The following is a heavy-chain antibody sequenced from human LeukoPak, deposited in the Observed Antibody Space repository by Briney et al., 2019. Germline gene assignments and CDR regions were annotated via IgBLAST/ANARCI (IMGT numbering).Heavy chain of an antibody. J-gene: IGHJ4*02. Sequence: GGSLRLSCAASGFTFSSYAMSWVRQAPGKGLEWVSAISGSGGSTYYADSVKGRFTISRDNSKNTLYLQMNSLGAEDTAVYYCAKDFWDSYGYNDYWGQGTLVTVSS. D-gene: IGHD5-18*01. CDR3: AKDFWDSYGYNDY. CDR2: ISGSGGST. CDR1: GFTFSSYA. V-gene: IGHV3-23*01.